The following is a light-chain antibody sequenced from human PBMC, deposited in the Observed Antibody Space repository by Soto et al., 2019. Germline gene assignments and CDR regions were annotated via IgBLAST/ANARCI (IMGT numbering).Light chain of an antibody. CDR2: ATS. CDR3: QQYDTYPLT. Sequence: DIQMTQSPSSLSASVGDRVTITCRAIQGSGKYLAWFQQKPGKDPKSLIYATSTLQPGFPSKLSGSASGTDFTLTISSLEPEDFATYYCQQYDTYPLTFGGGTKVDI. CDR1: QGSGKY. V-gene: IGKV1-16*02. J-gene: IGKJ4*01.